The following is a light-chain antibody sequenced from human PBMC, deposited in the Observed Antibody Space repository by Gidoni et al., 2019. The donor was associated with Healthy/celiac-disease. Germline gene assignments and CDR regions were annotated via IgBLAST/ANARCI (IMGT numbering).Light chain of an antibody. J-gene: IGKJ3*01. V-gene: IGKV3-20*01. CDR2: GAS. CDR1: QSVSSRY. CDR3: QQYGSSPLFT. Sequence: EIVLPQSPGTLSLSPGERATLSCRASQSVSSRYLAWYQQKPGQAPRLLIHGASNRATGIPDRFSGSGSGTDFTLTISRLEPEDFAVYYCQQYGSSPLFTFGPGTKLEIK.